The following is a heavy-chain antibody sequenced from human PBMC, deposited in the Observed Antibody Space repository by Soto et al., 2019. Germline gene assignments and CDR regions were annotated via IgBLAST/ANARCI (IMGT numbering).Heavy chain of an antibody. J-gene: IGHJ4*02. CDR3: AKGITMVRGSPAY. D-gene: IGHD3-10*01. CDR2: ISGSGGST. CDR1: GFTFSSYA. V-gene: IGHV3-23*01. Sequence: GGSLRLSCAASGFTFSSYAMSWVRQAPGKGLEWVSAISGSGGSTYYADSVKGRFTISRDNSKDTLYLQMNSLRAEDTAVYYCAKGITMVRGSPAYWGQGTLVTLSS.